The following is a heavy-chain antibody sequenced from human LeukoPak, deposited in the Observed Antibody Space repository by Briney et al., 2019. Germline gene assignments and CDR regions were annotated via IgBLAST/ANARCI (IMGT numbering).Heavy chain of an antibody. Sequence: ASVKVSCKASGGTFSSYAISWVRQAPGQGLEWMGGISPIFGTANYAQKFQGRVTITADESTSTAYMELSSLRSEDTAVYYCARMDMEYYDILTGYYGYWGQGTLVTVSS. CDR3: ARMDMEYYDILTGYYGY. CDR2: ISPIFGTA. J-gene: IGHJ4*02. V-gene: IGHV1-69*01. D-gene: IGHD3-9*01. CDR1: GGTFSSYA.